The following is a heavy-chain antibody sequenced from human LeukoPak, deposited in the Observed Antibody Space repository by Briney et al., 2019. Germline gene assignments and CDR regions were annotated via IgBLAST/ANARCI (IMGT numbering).Heavy chain of an antibody. D-gene: IGHD4-11*01. CDR1: GGSISSYY. V-gene: IGHV4-59*01. CDR2: IYYSGST. J-gene: IGHJ4*02. Sequence: SETLSLTCTVSGGSISSYYWSWIRQPPGKGLEWIGYIYYSGSTNYNPSLKSRVTISVDTSKNQFSLRLSSVTAADTAVYYCARARRSGIVTTSVFDYWGQGTLVTVSS. CDR3: ARARRSGIVTTSVFDY.